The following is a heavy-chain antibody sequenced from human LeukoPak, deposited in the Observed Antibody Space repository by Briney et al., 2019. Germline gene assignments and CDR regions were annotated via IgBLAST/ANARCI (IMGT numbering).Heavy chain of an antibody. CDR1: GFTFSSYG. CDR2: IRYDGSNK. J-gene: IGHJ4*02. Sequence: PGGSLRLSCAASGFTFSSYGMHWVRQAPGKGLESVAFIRYDGSNKYYADSVKGRFTISRDNSKNTLYLQMNSLRAEDTAVYYCAKDLRGSSSWYYFDYWGQGTLVTVSS. D-gene: IGHD6-13*01. V-gene: IGHV3-30*02. CDR3: AKDLRGSSSWYYFDY.